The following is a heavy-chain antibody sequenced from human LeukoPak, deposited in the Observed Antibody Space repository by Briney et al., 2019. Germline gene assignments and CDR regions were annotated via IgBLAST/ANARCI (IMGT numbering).Heavy chain of an antibody. CDR2: INPGGTET. CDR1: GFSLSTYW. J-gene: IGHJ4*02. D-gene: IGHD6-19*01. V-gene: IGHV3-7*01. CDR3: GRFGYVAGVDL. Sequence: QPGGSLRLSCAASGFSLSTYWVTWVRQAPGTGLEWVANINPGGTETYYVEPVKGRFTISRDNAKNLVYLQMNSLRAEDSAVYHCGRFGYVAGVDLWGQGTLVTVSS.